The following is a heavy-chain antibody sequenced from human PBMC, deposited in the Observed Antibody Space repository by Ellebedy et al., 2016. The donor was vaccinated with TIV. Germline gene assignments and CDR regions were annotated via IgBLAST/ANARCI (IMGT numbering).Heavy chain of an antibody. CDR2: MYYSGDT. D-gene: IGHD2-21*02. CDR3: ARGRVTTRQFDY. CDR1: GGTFSSSNYY. Sequence: MPGGSLRLSCTVSGGTFSSSNYYRDWFRQPPGKGLEWIGTMYYSGDTYYNPSLESRATISGDTSSTQFSLKLSSVTAADTAVYYCARGRVTTRQFDYWGPGTLVTVSS. J-gene: IGHJ4*02. V-gene: IGHV4-39*07.